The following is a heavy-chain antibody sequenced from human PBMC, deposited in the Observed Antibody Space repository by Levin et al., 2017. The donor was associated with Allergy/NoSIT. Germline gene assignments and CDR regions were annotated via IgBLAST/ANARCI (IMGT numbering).Heavy chain of an antibody. D-gene: IGHD6-13*01. CDR2: ISSSSSTI. CDR1: GFTFSSYS. V-gene: IGHV3-48*01. CDR3: ARGGYSSSWYEICDY. Sequence: PGGSLRLSCAASGFTFSSYSMNWVRQAPGKGLEWVSYISSSSSTIYYADSVKGRFTISRDNAKNSLYLQMNSLRAEDTAVYYCARGGYSSSWYEICDYWGQGTLVTVSS. J-gene: IGHJ4*02.